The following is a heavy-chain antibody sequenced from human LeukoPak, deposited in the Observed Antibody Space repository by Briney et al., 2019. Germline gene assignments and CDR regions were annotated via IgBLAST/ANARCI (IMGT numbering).Heavy chain of an antibody. D-gene: IGHD2-2*01. CDR1: GGSISSGDYY. CDR2: IYYSGST. V-gene: IGHV4-30-4*01. J-gene: IGHJ4*02. Sequence: SETLSLTCTVSGGSISSGDYYWSWIRQPPGKGLEWIGYIYYSGSTYYNPSLKSRVTISVDTSKNQFSLKLSSVTAADTAVYYCARALQDIVVAPALDYWGQGTLVTVSS. CDR3: ARALQDIVVAPALDY.